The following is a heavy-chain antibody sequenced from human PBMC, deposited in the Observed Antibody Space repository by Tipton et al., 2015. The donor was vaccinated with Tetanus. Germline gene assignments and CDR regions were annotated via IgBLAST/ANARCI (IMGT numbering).Heavy chain of an antibody. J-gene: IGHJ4*02. V-gene: IGHV3-48*02. Sequence: SLRLSCAASGFTFSSYSMNWVRQAPGKGLEWVSYISSSSSTIYYADSVKGRFTISRDNAKSSLYLQMNSLRDEDTAVYYCARVADSSGYSFDYWGQGTLVTVSS. D-gene: IGHD3-22*01. CDR1: GFTFSSYS. CDR3: ARVADSSGYSFDY. CDR2: ISSSSSTI.